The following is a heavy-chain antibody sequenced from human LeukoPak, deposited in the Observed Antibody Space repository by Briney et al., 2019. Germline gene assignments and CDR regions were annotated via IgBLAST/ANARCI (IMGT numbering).Heavy chain of an antibody. CDR3: ARSITMIVVGSDY. D-gene: IGHD3-22*01. J-gene: IGHJ4*02. V-gene: IGHV1-69*13. CDR1: GGTFSSYA. Sequence: GASVKVSCKASGGTFSSYAISWVRQAPGQGLEWMGGIIPIFGTANYAQKFQGRVTITADESTSTAYMELSSLRSEDTAVYYCARSITMIVVGSDYWGQGTLVTVSS. CDR2: IIPIFGTA.